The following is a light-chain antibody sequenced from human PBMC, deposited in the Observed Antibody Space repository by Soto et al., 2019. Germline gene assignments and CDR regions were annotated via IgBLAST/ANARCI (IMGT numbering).Light chain of an antibody. V-gene: IGLV2-14*01. J-gene: IGLJ1*01. CDR3: SSYTRSNSLDV. CDR1: SSDVGGYNY. Sequence: QSALTQPASVSGSPGQSITISCTGTSSDVGGYNYVSWYRQHPGKAPKLMIYDVNNRTSGVSNRFSGSKSGNTASLTISGIPAEDEADYYCSSYTRSNSLDVFGTGTELTVL. CDR2: DVN.